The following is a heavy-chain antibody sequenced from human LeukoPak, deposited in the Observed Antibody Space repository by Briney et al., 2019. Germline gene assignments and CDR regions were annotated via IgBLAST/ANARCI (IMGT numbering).Heavy chain of an antibody. Sequence: SSETLSLTCTVSGGSISSYYWSWIRQPPGKGMEWIGYIYYSGSTNYNPSLKSRVTISVGTSKNQFSLKLSSVTAADTAVYYCARQLGYYSGWLDYWGQGTLVTVSS. CDR3: ARQLGYYSGWLDY. CDR2: IYYSGST. D-gene: IGHD6-19*01. J-gene: IGHJ4*02. V-gene: IGHV4-59*08. CDR1: GGSISSYY.